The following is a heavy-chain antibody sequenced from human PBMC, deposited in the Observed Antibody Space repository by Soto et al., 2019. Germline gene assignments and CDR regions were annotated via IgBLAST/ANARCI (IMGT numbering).Heavy chain of an antibody. CDR3: HLGGAFGELLYADY. Sequence: GASVKVSCKASGGTFSSYAISWVRQAPGQGLEWMGGIIPIFGTANYAQKFQGRVTITADESTSTAYMELSSLRSEDTAVYYCHLGGAFGELLYADYWSQGTLVTVSS. V-gene: IGHV1-69*13. CDR1: GGTFSSYA. CDR2: IIPIFGTA. J-gene: IGHJ4*02. D-gene: IGHD3-10*01.